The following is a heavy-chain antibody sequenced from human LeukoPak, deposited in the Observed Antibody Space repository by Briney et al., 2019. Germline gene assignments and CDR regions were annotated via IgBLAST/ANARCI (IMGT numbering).Heavy chain of an antibody. Sequence: PGGSLRLSCAASGFTFSVYGMNWVRQAPGKGLEWISYISSSTSTINYADSVKGRFTISRDNANNSLFLQMHSLGVEDTAVYYCARRPHTGAALDHWGQGTLVTVSS. CDR1: GFTFSVYG. J-gene: IGHJ5*02. CDR3: ARRPHTGAALDH. D-gene: IGHD6-6*01. V-gene: IGHV3-48*01. CDR2: ISSSTSTI.